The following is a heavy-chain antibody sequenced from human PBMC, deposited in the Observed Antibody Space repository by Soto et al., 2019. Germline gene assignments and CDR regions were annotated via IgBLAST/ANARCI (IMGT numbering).Heavy chain of an antibody. V-gene: IGHV4-59*08. Sequence: QVQLQESGPGLVKPSETLSLTCTVSGGSISSYYWRWIRQPPGKGLERIGYVYYSGSTNYNPSLKSRVTIAVDPAKTQFSMKLSSVSAADTAVYYCARGGYCSTTSCYGGYNWFDPWGQGTLVTVSS. CDR3: ARGGYCSTTSCYGGYNWFDP. CDR1: GGSISSYY. CDR2: VYYSGST. D-gene: IGHD2-2*01. J-gene: IGHJ5*02.